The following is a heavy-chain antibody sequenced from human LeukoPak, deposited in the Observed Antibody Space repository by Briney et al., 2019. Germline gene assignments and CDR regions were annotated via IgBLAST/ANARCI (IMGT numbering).Heavy chain of an antibody. J-gene: IGHJ4*02. CDR1: GGSISSGGYS. Sequence: SETLSLTCAVSGGSISSGGYSWSWIRQPPGKGLEWIGYIYHSGSTYYNPSLKSRVTISVDRSKNQFSLKLSSVTAADTAVYYCARGVYDSSGYYYLDYRGQGTLVTVSS. V-gene: IGHV4-30-2*01. CDR3: ARGVYDSSGYYYLDY. CDR2: IYHSGST. D-gene: IGHD3-22*01.